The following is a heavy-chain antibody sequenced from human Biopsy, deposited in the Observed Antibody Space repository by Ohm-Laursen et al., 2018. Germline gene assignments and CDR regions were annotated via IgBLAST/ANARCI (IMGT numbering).Heavy chain of an antibody. CDR1: GGSFNGYF. J-gene: IGHJ6*02. CDR2: IPQSGST. CDR3: ARVPLPGIGAAYQGRFLYGMDV. Sequence: SETLSLTCAVYGGSFNGYFWSWIRQPPGKGLEWIGDIPQSGSTNYSPSLKSRVTISVDKAKQQFSLSLRSVTAADTAVYYCARVPLPGIGAAYQGRFLYGMDVWGQGTTVSVSS. V-gene: IGHV4-34*01. D-gene: IGHD6-13*01.